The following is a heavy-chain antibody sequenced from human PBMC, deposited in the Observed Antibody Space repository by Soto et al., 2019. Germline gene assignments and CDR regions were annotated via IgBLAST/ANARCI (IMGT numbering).Heavy chain of an antibody. CDR2: IRAYNGNT. V-gene: IGHV1-18*01. D-gene: IGHD3-16*01. J-gene: IGHJ4*02. CDR1: GYTFTSYG. CDR3: AGGSRGSECDY. Sequence: QVQLVQSGAEVNKSGASVKVSCKSSGYTFTSYGICWVRQAPGQGLAWMGWIRAYNGNTNYAQKVQGRMTMTTETSNSTAYMELRSRRSYETAGYYCAGGSRGSECDYWGQGTLVTVSS.